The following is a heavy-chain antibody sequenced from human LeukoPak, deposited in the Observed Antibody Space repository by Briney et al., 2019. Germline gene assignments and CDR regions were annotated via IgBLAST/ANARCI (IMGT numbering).Heavy chain of an antibody. CDR2: ISGSGGST. D-gene: IGHD3-22*01. CDR3: ATRWGPYDSGNPDY. J-gene: IGHJ4*02. V-gene: IGHV3-23*01. Sequence: PGGSLRLSCAASGFTFSSHAMSWVRQAPGKGLEWVSAISGSGGSTYYAVSVKGRFIITRDNSKNTLYLQMNSLRAEDTAVYYCATRWGPYDSGNPDYWGQGTLVTVSS. CDR1: GFTFSSHA.